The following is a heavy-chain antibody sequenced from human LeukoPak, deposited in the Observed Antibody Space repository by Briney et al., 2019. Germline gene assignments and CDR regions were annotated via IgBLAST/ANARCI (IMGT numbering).Heavy chain of an antibody. CDR3: ARTMAF. CDR2: ISDSGGIT. V-gene: IGHV3-23*01. CDR1: GFSFSNLA. Sequence: GGSLRLSCVASGFSFSNLAMGWVRQAPGNGLEWVSVISDSGGITYYADSVKGRFTISRDNSRNTLYLQMNSLRAEDTAVYYCARTMAFWGQGTLVAVSS. J-gene: IGHJ4*02. D-gene: IGHD1-1*01.